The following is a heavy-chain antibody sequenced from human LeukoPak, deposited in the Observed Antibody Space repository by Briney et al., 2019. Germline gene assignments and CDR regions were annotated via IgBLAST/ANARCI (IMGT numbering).Heavy chain of an antibody. Sequence: PSETLSLTCTVSGGSISSYYWSWIRQPAGKGLEWIGRIYTSGSTNYNPSLKSRVTMSVDTSKNQFSLKLSSVTAADTAVYYCARIYPDGYNALYAFDIWGQGTMVTVSS. CDR3: ARIYPDGYNALYAFDI. CDR1: GGSISSYY. V-gene: IGHV4-4*07. D-gene: IGHD5-24*01. CDR2: IYTSGST. J-gene: IGHJ3*02.